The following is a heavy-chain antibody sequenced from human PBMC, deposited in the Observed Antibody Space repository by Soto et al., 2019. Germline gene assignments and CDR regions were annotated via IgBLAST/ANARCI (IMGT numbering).Heavy chain of an antibody. J-gene: IGHJ6*02. CDR1: GFTFSSYD. CDR2: IGTAGDT. D-gene: IGHD4-17*01. Sequence: EVQLVESGGGLVQPGGSLRLSCAASGFTFSSYDMHWVRQATGKGLEWVSAIGTAGDTYYPGSVKGRFTISRENAKNSLYLQMNSLRAGDTAGYDCARGGDYVSFMDVWGQGTTVTVSS. V-gene: IGHV3-13*04. CDR3: ARGGDYVSFMDV.